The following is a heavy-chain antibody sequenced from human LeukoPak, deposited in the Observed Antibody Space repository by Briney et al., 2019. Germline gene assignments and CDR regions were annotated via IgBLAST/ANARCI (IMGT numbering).Heavy chain of an antibody. Sequence: ASVKVSCKASGYTFTSYGISWVRQAPGQGLEWMGWISAYNGNTNYAQKLQGSGIKTTAETTSTAYMELRSLRSDDTAVYYCARRIAAHTSFDYWGQGTLVTVSS. CDR1: GYTFTSYG. CDR2: ISAYNGNT. D-gene: IGHD6-6*01. CDR3: ARRIAAHTSFDY. V-gene: IGHV1-18*01. J-gene: IGHJ4*02.